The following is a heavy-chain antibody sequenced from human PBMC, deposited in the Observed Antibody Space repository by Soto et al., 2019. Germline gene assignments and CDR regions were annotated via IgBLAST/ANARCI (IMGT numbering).Heavy chain of an antibody. CDR2: ISYDGNKK. Sequence: GGSLRLSCAASGFTFNDYPMNWVRQAPGKGLEWVTLISYDGNKKYYADSVKGRFAISRDTSKNTLYLQMNSLRAEDTAVYYCARRGYDAFDIWGQGTMVTVSS. CDR3: ARRGYDAFDI. V-gene: IGHV3-30*09. D-gene: IGHD6-25*01. J-gene: IGHJ3*02. CDR1: GFTFNDYP.